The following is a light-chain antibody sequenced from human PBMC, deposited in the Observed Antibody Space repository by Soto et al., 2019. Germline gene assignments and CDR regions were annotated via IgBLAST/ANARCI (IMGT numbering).Light chain of an antibody. CDR3: LQATHFLT. CDR2: RVS. J-gene: IGKJ1*01. CDR1: QSLVHSDGNTY. V-gene: IGKV2-24*01. Sequence: EIVMTQTPLSSTVTLGQPASISCRSSQSLVHSDGNTYLSWLHQRPGQPPKLLIYRVSNRFSGVPDRFIGTGSGTDFTLQISRVQPEDVGVYYCLQATHFLTFGQGTKVDIK.